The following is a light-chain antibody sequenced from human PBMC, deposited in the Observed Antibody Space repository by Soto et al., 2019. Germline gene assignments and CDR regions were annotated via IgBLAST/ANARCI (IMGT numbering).Light chain of an antibody. J-gene: IGKJ1*01. CDR3: QQSYGTPT. CDR1: QTISIY. V-gene: IGKV1-39*01. Sequence: DIQMTQSPSSLSAAVGDRVTVTCRASQTISIYLNWYQQKPVTAPKLLIYATSNLQSGVSSKFSGSGSETDFMLTISSLQPEDLAPYYCQQSYGTPTFGQGTRVAIK. CDR2: ATS.